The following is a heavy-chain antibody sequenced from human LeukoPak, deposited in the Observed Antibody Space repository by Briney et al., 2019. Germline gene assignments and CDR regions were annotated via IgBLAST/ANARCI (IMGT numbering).Heavy chain of an antibody. CDR2: INPSGGST. V-gene: IGHV1-46*01. CDR3: ARSRLRSYHDY. Sequence: ASXKVSCKASGYTFTSYYMHWVRQAPGQGLEWMGIINPSGGSTIYAQKFQGRVTMTRDTSTSTVYMELSSLRSEDTAVYYCARSRLRSYHDYWGQGTLVTVSS. D-gene: IGHD2-2*01. J-gene: IGHJ4*02. CDR1: GYTFTSYY.